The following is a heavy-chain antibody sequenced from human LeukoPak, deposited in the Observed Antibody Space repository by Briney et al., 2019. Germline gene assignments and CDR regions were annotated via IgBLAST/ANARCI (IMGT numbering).Heavy chain of an antibody. V-gene: IGHV4-39*01. Sequence: SETLSLTCTVSGGSISSSSYYWGWIRQPPGKGLEWIGSIYYSGSTYYNLSLKSRVTISVDTSKNQFSLKLSSVTAADTAVYYCARRYYDYVWGSYRPPDNWFDPWGQGTLVTVSS. D-gene: IGHD3-16*02. CDR2: IYYSGST. CDR3: ARRYYDYVWGSYRPPDNWFDP. J-gene: IGHJ5*02. CDR1: GGSISSSSYY.